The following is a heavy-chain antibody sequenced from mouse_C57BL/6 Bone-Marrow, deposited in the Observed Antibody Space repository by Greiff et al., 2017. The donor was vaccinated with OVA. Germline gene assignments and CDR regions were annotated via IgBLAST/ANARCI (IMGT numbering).Heavy chain of an antibody. Sequence: VMLVESGAELARPGASVKLSCKASGYTFTSYGISWVKQRTGQGLEWIGEIYPRSGNTYYNEKFKGKATLTADKSSSTAYMELRSLTSEDSAVYFWARRNGFAYWGQGTLVTVSA. V-gene: IGHV1-81*01. CDR3: ARRNGFAY. CDR1: GYTFTSYG. J-gene: IGHJ3*01. CDR2: IYPRSGNT.